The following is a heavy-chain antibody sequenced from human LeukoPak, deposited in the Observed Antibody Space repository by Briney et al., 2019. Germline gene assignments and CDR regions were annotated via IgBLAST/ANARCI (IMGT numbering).Heavy chain of an antibody. V-gene: IGHV3-7*03. Sequence: PGGSLRLSCAVSGFTFSGFWMSWSRRAPGKGLEWVASINSDGCEGYYADVVKGRFTISRDNAKNSLYLQINSLRAEDTAVYYCARSSYSSSSSVWGQGTMVTVSS. J-gene: IGHJ3*01. CDR2: INSDGCEG. CDR1: GFTFSGFW. D-gene: IGHD6-6*01. CDR3: ARSSYSSSSSV.